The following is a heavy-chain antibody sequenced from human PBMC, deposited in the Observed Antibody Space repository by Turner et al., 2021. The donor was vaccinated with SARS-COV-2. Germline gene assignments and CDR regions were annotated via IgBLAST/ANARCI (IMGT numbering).Heavy chain of an antibody. CDR2: IWYDGSNK. V-gene: IGHV3-33*01. D-gene: IGHD5-12*01. CDR1: GFTFSSYG. CDR3: ARDGGYSGYAYFDY. J-gene: IGHJ4*02. Sequence: QVQLVESGGGVVQPGRSLRLACAASGFTFSSYGMHWVRQAPGKGLEWVAVIWYDGSNKDYADSVKGRFTISRDNSKNTLYLQMNSLRAEDTAVYYCARDGGYSGYAYFDYWGQGTLVTVSS.